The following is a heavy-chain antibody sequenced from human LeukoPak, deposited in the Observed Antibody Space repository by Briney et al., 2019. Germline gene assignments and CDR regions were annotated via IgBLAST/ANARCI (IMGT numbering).Heavy chain of an antibody. D-gene: IGHD1-1*01. CDR3: ASNRPRGTTGTIASLYYYYGMDV. V-gene: IGHV4-34*01. CDR2: INHSGST. Sequence: SETLSLTCAVYGGSFSGYYWSWIRQPPGKGLEWIGEINHSGSTNYNPSLKSRVTISVDTSKNQFSLKLSSVTAADTAVYYCASNRPRGTTGTIASLYYYYGMDVWGQGTTVTVSS. J-gene: IGHJ6*02. CDR1: GGSFSGYY.